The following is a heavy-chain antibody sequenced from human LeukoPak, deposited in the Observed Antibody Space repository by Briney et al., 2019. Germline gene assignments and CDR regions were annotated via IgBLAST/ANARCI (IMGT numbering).Heavy chain of an antibody. V-gene: IGHV5-51*01. CDR1: GYSFTSYW. CDR3: ARQWGDCSSTSCYSAY. D-gene: IGHD2-2*01. J-gene: IGHJ4*02. Sequence: GESLKISCKGSGYSFTSYWIGWVRQMPGKGLEWMGIIYPGDSDTRYSPSFQGQVTISADKSISTAYLQWSSLKASDAAIYYCARQWGDCSSTSCYSAYWGQGTLDTVSS. CDR2: IYPGDSDT.